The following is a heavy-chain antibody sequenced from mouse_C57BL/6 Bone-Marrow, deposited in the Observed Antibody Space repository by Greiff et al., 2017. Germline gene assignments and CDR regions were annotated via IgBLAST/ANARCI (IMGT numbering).Heavy chain of an antibody. V-gene: IGHV5-4*01. D-gene: IGHD2-3*01. Sequence: EVKLMESGGGLVKPGGSLKLSCAASGFTFSSYAMSCVRQTPEKRLEWVATISDGGSYTYYPDNVKGRFTISRDNAKNNLYLQMSHLKSEDTAMYYCARDSYDGYYWYFDVWGTGTTVTVAS. CDR1: GFTFSSYA. CDR3: ARDSYDGYYWYFDV. J-gene: IGHJ1*03. CDR2: ISDGGSYT.